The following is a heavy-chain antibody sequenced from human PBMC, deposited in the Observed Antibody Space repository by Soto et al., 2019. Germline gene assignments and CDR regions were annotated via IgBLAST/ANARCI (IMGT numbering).Heavy chain of an antibody. CDR2: IIPILGIA. D-gene: IGHD3-10*01. J-gene: IGHJ4*02. Sequence: QVQLVQSGAEVKKPGSSVKVSCKASGGTFSSYTISWVRQAPGQGLEWMGRIIPILGIANYAQKFQGRVTITADKSTSTASLGLSSLGSEDTPVYYWAREVDVLLWFGDHTESYYFAYWGQGTLVPFPS. V-gene: IGHV1-69*08. CDR1: GGTFSSYT. CDR3: AREVDVLLWFGDHTESYYFAY.